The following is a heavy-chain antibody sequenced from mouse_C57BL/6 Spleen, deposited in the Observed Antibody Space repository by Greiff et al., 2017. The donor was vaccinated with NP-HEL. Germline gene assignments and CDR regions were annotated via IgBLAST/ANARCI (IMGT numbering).Heavy chain of an antibody. V-gene: IGHV7-3*01. J-gene: IGHJ2*01. CDR2: IRNKANGYTT. Sequence: EVQVVESGGGLVQPGGSLSLSCAASGFTFTDYYMSWVRQPPGKALEWLGFIRNKANGYTTEYSASVKGRFTISRDNSQSILYLQMNALGAEDSATYYCARYRYYFDYWGQGTTLTVSS. CDR3: ARYRYYFDY. CDR1: GFTFTDYY.